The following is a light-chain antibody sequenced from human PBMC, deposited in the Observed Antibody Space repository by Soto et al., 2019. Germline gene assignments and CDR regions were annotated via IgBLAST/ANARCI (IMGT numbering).Light chain of an antibody. V-gene: IGLV1-40*01. CDR2: ANT. CDR3: QSYDSSLVGLI. Sequence: QAVVTQPPSVTGAPGQRVTISCTGNNSNIGAGYPVHWYQQFPGTAPKLLIYANTNRPSGVPDRFSGSKSGTSASLAITGLQAEDEADFYCQSYDSSLVGLIFGGGTKHTVL. J-gene: IGLJ2*01. CDR1: NSNIGAGYP.